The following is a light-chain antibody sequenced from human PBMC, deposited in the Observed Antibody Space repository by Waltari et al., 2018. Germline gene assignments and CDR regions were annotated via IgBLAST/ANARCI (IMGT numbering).Light chain of an antibody. Sequence: QSALTQPDSVSGSPGQSITISRTGTIRDIGAYNYVSWYQHLPGKAPKLIISEVRRRPSGVSNRFSGSKSGNMASLTISGLQAEDEADYYCNSYTTSSTWVFGGGTKLTVL. CDR1: IRDIGAYNY. CDR3: NSYTTSSTWV. CDR2: EVR. J-gene: IGLJ3*02. V-gene: IGLV2-14*01.